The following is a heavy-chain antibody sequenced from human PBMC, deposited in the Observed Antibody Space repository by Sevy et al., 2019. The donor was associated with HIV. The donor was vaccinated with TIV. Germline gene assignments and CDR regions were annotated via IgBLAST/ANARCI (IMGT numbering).Heavy chain of an antibody. Sequence: GGSLRLSCVASGFTFSKYSMSWVRQPPGKGLEWVSTLSFGCGEINYADSVKGRFTVSRDNSKSSVYLQMNNLRPEDTAVYYCAREGCTKPHDYWGQGTLVTVSS. J-gene: IGHJ4*02. D-gene: IGHD2-8*01. CDR2: LSFGCGEI. CDR3: AREGCTKPHDY. CDR1: GFTFSKYS. V-gene: IGHV3-23*01.